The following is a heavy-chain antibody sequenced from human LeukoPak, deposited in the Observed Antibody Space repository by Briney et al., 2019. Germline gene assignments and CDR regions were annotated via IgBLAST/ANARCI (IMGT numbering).Heavy chain of an antibody. Sequence: SETLSLTCTVSGGSISDYYWSWIRQSAGKGLEWIGRIYTSGYTIYNPSLKGRVTMSIDTFKNQFSLNLNSVTAADTAVYYCARGHCSYSSCLTHYYYYYMDVWGKGTMVTVSS. J-gene: IGHJ6*03. D-gene: IGHD2-2*01. CDR3: ARGHCSYSSCLTHYYYYYMDV. CDR1: GGSISDYY. CDR2: IYTSGYT. V-gene: IGHV4-4*07.